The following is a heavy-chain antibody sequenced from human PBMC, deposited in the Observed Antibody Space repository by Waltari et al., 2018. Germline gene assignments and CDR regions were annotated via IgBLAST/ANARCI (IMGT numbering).Heavy chain of an antibody. CDR1: GYTFTGYY. CDR3: ARDRGYSGYVNFDS. D-gene: IGHD5-12*01. Sequence: QVQLVQSGAEVKEPGASVKVSCKASGYTFTGYYMNWVRQAPGQGLEWMGWIKPDSGGTNYAQNFQGRVTMTRDTSISTAYMELSRLRSDDTAVYYCARDRGYSGYVNFDSWGQGTLVTVSS. V-gene: IGHV1-2*02. CDR2: IKPDSGGT. J-gene: IGHJ4*02.